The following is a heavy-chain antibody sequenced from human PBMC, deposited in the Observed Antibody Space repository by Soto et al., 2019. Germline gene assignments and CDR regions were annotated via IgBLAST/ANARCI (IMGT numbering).Heavy chain of an antibody. CDR2: IYYSGST. CDR3: ARGYYDSSGYFKFDY. CDR1: GGSISSYY. V-gene: IGHV4-59*08. Sequence: SETLSLTCTVSGGSISSYYWSWIRQPPGKGLEWIGYIYYSGSTNYNPSLKSRVTISVDTSKNQFSLKLSSVTAADTAVYYCARGYYDSSGYFKFDYWGQGTLVTVSS. D-gene: IGHD3-22*01. J-gene: IGHJ4*02.